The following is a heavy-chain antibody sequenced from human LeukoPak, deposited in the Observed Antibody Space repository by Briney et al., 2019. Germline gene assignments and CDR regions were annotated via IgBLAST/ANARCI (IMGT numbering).Heavy chain of an antibody. J-gene: IGHJ4*02. CDR1: GFTFDDYA. CDR3: ATNTVKAYFDY. Sequence: PGGSLRLSCAASGFTFDDYAMHWVRQAPGKGLEWVSGISGSGGSTYYADSVKGRFTISRDNSKNTLYLQMNSLRAEDTAVYYCATNTVKAYFDYWGQGTLVTVSS. V-gene: IGHV3-23*01. CDR2: ISGSGGST. D-gene: IGHD4-17*01.